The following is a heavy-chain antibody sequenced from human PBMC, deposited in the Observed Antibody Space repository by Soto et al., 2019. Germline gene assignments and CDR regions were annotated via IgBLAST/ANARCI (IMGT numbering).Heavy chain of an antibody. Sequence: GGSLRLSCAVSGFTFSNYAISWVHQAPGKGLEWVSIISGGGDTSYYADSVKGRFTISRDNSRNTLYLQMNSLRAGDTAVYYCARTLTVAGRRNWFDPWGQGTLVTVSS. D-gene: IGHD6-19*01. CDR2: ISGGGDTS. CDR1: GFTFSNYA. CDR3: ARTLTVAGRRNWFDP. V-gene: IGHV3-23*01. J-gene: IGHJ5*02.